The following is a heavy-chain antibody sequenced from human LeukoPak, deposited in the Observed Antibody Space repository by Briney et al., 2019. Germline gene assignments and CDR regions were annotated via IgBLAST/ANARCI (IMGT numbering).Heavy chain of an antibody. Sequence: SETLSLTCTVSGGSISSSSYYWGWIRQPPGKGLEWIGSIYYSGSTYYNPSLKSRVTISVDTSKNQFSLKLSSVTAAGTAVYYCAGYYYDSSGYYRGFDYWGQGTLVTVSS. CDR1: GGSISSSSYY. D-gene: IGHD3-22*01. J-gene: IGHJ4*02. V-gene: IGHV4-39*01. CDR3: AGYYYDSSGYYRGFDY. CDR2: IYYSGST.